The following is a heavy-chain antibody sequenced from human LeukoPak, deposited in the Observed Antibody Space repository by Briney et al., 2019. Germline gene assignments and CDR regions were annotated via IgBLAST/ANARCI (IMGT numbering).Heavy chain of an antibody. V-gene: IGHV1-69*13. CDR3: ARGINYYDSSGYYLKDRYYFDY. CDR2: IIPIFGTA. J-gene: IGHJ4*02. CDR1: GGTFSSYA. Sequence: SVKVSCKASGGTFSSYAISWVRQAPGQGLEWMGGIIPIFGTANYAQKFQGRVTITADESTSTAYMELSSLRSEDTAVYYCARGINYYDSSGYYLKDRYYFDYWGQGTLVTVSS. D-gene: IGHD3-22*01.